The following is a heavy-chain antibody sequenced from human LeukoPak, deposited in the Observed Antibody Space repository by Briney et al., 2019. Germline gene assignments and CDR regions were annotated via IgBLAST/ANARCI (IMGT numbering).Heavy chain of an antibody. CDR2: IRYDGSNK. CDR1: GFTFSSYG. CDR3: AKPPSSGGSWRKGPQDAFDI. Sequence: GGSLRLSCAASGFTFSSYGMHWVRQAPGKGLEWVAFIRYDGSNKYYADSVKGRFTISRDNSKNTLYLQMNSLRAEDTAVYYCAKPPSSGGSWRKGPQDAFDIWGQGTMVTVSS. D-gene: IGHD2-15*01. V-gene: IGHV3-30*02. J-gene: IGHJ3*02.